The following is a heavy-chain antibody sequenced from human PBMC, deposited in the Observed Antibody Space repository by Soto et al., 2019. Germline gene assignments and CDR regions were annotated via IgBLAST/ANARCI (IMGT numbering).Heavy chain of an antibody. CDR1: GGSISSGDYY. V-gene: IGHV4-30-4*01. CDR2: IYYSGST. J-gene: IGHJ5*02. Sequence: PSETLSLTCTVSGGSISSGDYYWSWIRQPPGKGLEWIGYIYYSGSTYYNPPLKSRVTISVDTSKNQFSLKLSSVTAADTAVYYCARVGDNSGSSWFDPWGQGTLVTVSS. CDR3: ARVGDNSGSSWFDP. D-gene: IGHD3-10*01.